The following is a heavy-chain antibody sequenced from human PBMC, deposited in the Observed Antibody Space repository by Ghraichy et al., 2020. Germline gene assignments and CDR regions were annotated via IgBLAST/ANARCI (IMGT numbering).Heavy chain of an antibody. CDR3: ARPTSLYYDILTGYPDRAFDI. J-gene: IGHJ3*02. CDR1: GGTFSSYA. CDR2: IIPIFGTA. D-gene: IGHD3-9*01. Sequence: SVKVSCKASGGTFSSYAISWVRQAPGQGLEWMGGIIPIFGTANYAQKFQGRVTITADESTSTAYMELSSLRSEDTAVYYCARPTSLYYDILTGYPDRAFDIWGQGTMVTVSS. V-gene: IGHV1-69*13.